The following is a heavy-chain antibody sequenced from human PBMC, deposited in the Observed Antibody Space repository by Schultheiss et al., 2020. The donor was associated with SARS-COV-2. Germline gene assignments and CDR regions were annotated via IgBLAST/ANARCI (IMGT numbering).Heavy chain of an antibody. V-gene: IGHV4-34*01. Sequence: SETLSLTCAVYVGSFSGYYWSWIRQPPGKGLEWIGEINHSGSTNYNPSLKSRVTISVDTSKNQFSLKLSSVTAADTAVYYCARRTGAAVADSIDYWGQGTLVTVSS. CDR1: VGSFSGYY. CDR3: ARRTGAAVADSIDY. D-gene: IGHD6-19*01. J-gene: IGHJ4*02. CDR2: INHSGST.